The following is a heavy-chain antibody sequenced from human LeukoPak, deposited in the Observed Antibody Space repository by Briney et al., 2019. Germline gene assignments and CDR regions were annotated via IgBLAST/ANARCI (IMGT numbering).Heavy chain of an antibody. V-gene: IGHV4-34*01. Sequence: SETLSLTCAVYGGSFSGYYWSWIRQPPGKGLEWIGEINHSGSTNYNPSLKSRVTISVDTSKNQFSLKLSSVTAADTAVYYCARGVREGWEFEGELSLVHYFDYWGQGTLVTVSS. CDR1: GGSFSGYY. D-gene: IGHD3-16*02. J-gene: IGHJ4*02. CDR3: ARGVREGWEFEGELSLVHYFDY. CDR2: INHSGST.